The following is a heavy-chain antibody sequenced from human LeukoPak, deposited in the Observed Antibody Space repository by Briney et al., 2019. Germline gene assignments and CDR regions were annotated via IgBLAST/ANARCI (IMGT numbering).Heavy chain of an antibody. J-gene: IGHJ4*02. CDR1: GFTFSSYS. CDR3: ARDLSIAVGDY. D-gene: IGHD6-19*01. V-gene: IGHV3-21*01. Sequence: GGSLRLSCAASGFTFSSYSMNWVRQAPGKGLEWVSSISSSSYIYYADSVKGRFTISRDSAKNSLYLQMNSLRAEDTAVYYCARDLSIAVGDYWGQGTLVTVSS. CDR2: ISSSSYI.